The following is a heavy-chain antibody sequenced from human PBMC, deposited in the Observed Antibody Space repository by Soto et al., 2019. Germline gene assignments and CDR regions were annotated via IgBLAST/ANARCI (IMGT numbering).Heavy chain of an antibody. V-gene: IGHV1-2*02. CDR2: INPNSGGT. CDR3: AREDYGGNPGY. CDR1: GYTFTGYY. Sequence: QVQLVQSGAEVKKPGASVKVSCKASGYTFTGYYMHWVRQAPGQGLEWMGWINPNSGGTNYAQKFQGXXTXTXXTSISPAYMELSRLRSDDTAVYYCAREDYGGNPGYWGQGTLVTVSS. J-gene: IGHJ4*02. D-gene: IGHD4-17*01.